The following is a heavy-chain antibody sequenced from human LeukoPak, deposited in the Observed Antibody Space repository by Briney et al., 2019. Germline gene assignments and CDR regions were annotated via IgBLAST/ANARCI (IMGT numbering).Heavy chain of an antibody. Sequence: PGGSLRLSCAASGFTFSSYGMSWVRQAPGKGLEWVSAISGSGGSTYYADSVKGRFTISRDNSKNTLYLQMNSLRAEDTAVYYCAKDAGVYFDWLPIPPVHQYYYYYMDVWGKGTTVTISS. D-gene: IGHD3-9*01. CDR2: ISGSGGST. CDR3: AKDAGVYFDWLPIPPVHQYYYYYMDV. CDR1: GFTFSSYG. V-gene: IGHV3-23*01. J-gene: IGHJ6*03.